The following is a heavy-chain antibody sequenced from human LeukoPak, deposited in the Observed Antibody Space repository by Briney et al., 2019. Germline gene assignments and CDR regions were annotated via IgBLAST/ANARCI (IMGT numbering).Heavy chain of an antibody. Sequence: GGSLRLSCAASGFTFDDYAMHWVRQAPGKGLEWVSGISWNSGSIGYADSVKGRFTISRDNAKNSLYLQMNSLRAEDTALYYCAKGERLAAAGSIDYWGQGTLVTVSS. J-gene: IGHJ4*02. V-gene: IGHV3-9*01. CDR2: ISWNSGSI. CDR1: GFTFDDYA. D-gene: IGHD6-13*01. CDR3: AKGERLAAAGSIDY.